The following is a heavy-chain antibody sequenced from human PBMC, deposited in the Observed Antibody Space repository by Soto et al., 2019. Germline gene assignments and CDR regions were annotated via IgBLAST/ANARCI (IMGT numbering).Heavy chain of an antibody. CDR3: ARELQLDEGNWFDP. CDR2: TYYRSKWYN. J-gene: IGHJ5*02. D-gene: IGHD6-13*01. CDR1: GDSVSSNSAA. Sequence: PSQTLSLPCXISGDSVSSNSAAWNWIRQSPSRGLEWLGRTYYRSKWYNDYAVSVKSRITINPDTSKNQFSLQLNSVTPEDTAVYYCARELQLDEGNWFDPWGQGTLVTVSS. V-gene: IGHV6-1*01.